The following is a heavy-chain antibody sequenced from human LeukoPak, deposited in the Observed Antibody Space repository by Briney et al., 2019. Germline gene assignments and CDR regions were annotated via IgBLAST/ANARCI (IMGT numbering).Heavy chain of an antibody. J-gene: IGHJ4*02. CDR3: AKSRGYSAYDFPDY. D-gene: IGHD5-12*01. CDR1: GFTFSDYY. Sequence: GGSLRLSCAVSGFTFSDYYMDWVRQAAGKGLEWVGRSRNKDHRYSTEYAASVKGRFTISRDESKNSLFLQMNSLRVEDTAVYYCAKSRGYSAYDFPDYWGQGTLVTVSS. V-gene: IGHV3-72*01. CDR2: SRNKDHRYST.